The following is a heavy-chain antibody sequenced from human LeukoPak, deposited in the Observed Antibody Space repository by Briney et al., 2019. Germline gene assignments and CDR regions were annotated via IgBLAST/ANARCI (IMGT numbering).Heavy chain of an antibody. CDR2: INHSGST. D-gene: IGHD2-15*01. CDR1: GGSFSGYY. J-gene: IGHJ1*01. CDR3: ARERMMRAYFQH. V-gene: IGHV4-34*01. Sequence: PSETLSLTCAVYGGSFSGYYWSWIRQPPGKGLEWIGEINHSGSTNYNPSLKSRVTISVDTSKNQFSLKLSSVTAADTAVYYCARERMMRAYFQHWGQGTLVTVPS.